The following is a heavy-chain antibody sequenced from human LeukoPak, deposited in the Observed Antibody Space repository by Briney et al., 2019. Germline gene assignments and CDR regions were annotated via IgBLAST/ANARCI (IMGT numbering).Heavy chain of an antibody. Sequence: GGSLRLSCAASGFTFSSYAMNWVRQAPGKGLEWVSFISGSGDTTYYADSVKGRFTISRDNSKNTLYLQMNSLRAEDTPVYYCAKSRGESRGASNYWGQRTLVTVSS. D-gene: IGHD1-26*01. CDR1: GFTFSSYA. J-gene: IGHJ4*02. CDR3: AKSRGESRGASNY. CDR2: ISGSGDTT. V-gene: IGHV3-23*01.